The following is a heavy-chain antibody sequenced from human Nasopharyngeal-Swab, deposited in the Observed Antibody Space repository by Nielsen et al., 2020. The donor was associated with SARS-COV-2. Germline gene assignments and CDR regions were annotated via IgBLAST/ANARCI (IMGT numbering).Heavy chain of an antibody. CDR3: ANGPAGSYWYFDL. V-gene: IGHV3-30*18. Sequence: GESLKISCAASGFTFSSYGMHWVRQAPGKGLEWVAVISYDGSNKYYADSVKGRFTISRGNSKNTLYLQMNSLRAEDTAVYYCANGPAGSYWYFDLWGRGTLVTVSS. J-gene: IGHJ2*01. D-gene: IGHD2-15*01. CDR1: GFTFSSYG. CDR2: ISYDGSNK.